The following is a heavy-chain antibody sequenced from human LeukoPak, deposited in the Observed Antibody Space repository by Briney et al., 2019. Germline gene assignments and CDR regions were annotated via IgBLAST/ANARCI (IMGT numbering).Heavy chain of an antibody. CDR3: ARARVSYYYYGMDV. Sequence: GGSLRLSCAAAGFTFSNYWMSWVRQAPGKGLEWVANIKQDGSEKYYVDSVKGRFTISRDNSKNTLYLQMNSLRAEDTAVYYCARARVSYYYYGMDVWGQGTTVTVSS. V-gene: IGHV3-7*01. D-gene: IGHD3-22*01. CDR2: IKQDGSEK. J-gene: IGHJ6*02. CDR1: GFTFSNYW.